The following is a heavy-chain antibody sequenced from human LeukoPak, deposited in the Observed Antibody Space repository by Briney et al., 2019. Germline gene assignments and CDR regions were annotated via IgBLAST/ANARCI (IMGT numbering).Heavy chain of an antibody. CDR2: IYYSGNT. CDR1: GDSISSHY. Sequence: SETLSLTCTVSGDSISSHYWIWIRQPPGRGLEWIGHIYYSGNTNYNPSLKSRVTISVDTSKNQFSLNLTSVTAADTAVYYCARLTSSWSYAGGNYYYYMDVWGNGTTVTVSS. CDR3: ARLTSSWSYAGGNYYYYMDV. V-gene: IGHV4-59*11. D-gene: IGHD1-26*01. J-gene: IGHJ6*03.